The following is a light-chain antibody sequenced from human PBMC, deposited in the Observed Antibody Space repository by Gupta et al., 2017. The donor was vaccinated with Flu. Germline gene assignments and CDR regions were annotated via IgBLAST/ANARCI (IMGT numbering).Light chain of an antibody. CDR2: GAA. J-gene: IGKJ4*01. V-gene: IGKV3-20*01. Sequence: RDTLSCRASQSDSSSYLARYYQQPREAPSMLIYGAASSANGIPHRFSSSGSGTDFTLTISRLEPEDVAVYYCYQHGSSTFLTFGGGTKVEIK. CDR3: YQHGSSTFLT. CDR1: QSDSSSY.